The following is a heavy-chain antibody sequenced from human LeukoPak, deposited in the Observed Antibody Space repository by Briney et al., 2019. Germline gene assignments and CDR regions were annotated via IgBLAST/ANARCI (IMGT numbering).Heavy chain of an antibody. CDR1: GYSFTSYW. CDR3: ARQDDFWSGSQYWFDP. J-gene: IGHJ5*02. V-gene: IGHV5-51*01. D-gene: IGHD3-3*01. CDR2: IYPGDSDT. Sequence: GESLKISCKGSGYSFTSYWIGWVRQMPGKGLEWMGIIYPGDSDTRYSPSFQGQVTISADKSISTAYLRWSSLKASDTAMYYCARQDDFWSGSQYWFDPWGQGTLVTVSS.